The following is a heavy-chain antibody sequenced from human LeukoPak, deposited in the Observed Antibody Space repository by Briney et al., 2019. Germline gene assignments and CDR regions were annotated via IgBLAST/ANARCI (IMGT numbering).Heavy chain of an antibody. J-gene: IGHJ3*02. CDR1: GFTFSSYS. CDR3: GGVGGRSKAAKGDAFDI. V-gene: IGHV3-21*01. CDR2: ISSGSTYM. Sequence: PGGSLRLSCAASGFTFSSYSMNWVRQAPGKGLEWVSSISSGSTYMYYADSVKGRFTISRDNAQNSMYLQMNSLRAEDTAVYHCGGVGGRSKAAKGDAFDIWGQGTMVTVSS. D-gene: IGHD6-6*01.